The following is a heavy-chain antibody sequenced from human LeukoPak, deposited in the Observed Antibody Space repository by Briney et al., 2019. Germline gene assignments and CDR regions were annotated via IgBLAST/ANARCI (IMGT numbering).Heavy chain of an antibody. CDR2: ISGSGGST. D-gene: IGHD6-6*01. CDR1: GFTFSSYA. Sequence: GGSLRLSCAASGFTFSSYAMSWVRQAPGEGLEWVSAISGSGGSTYYADSVKGRFTISRDNSKNTLYLQMNSLRAEDTAVYYCANEYSSSGTLDYWGQGTLVTVSS. V-gene: IGHV3-23*01. J-gene: IGHJ4*02. CDR3: ANEYSSSGTLDY.